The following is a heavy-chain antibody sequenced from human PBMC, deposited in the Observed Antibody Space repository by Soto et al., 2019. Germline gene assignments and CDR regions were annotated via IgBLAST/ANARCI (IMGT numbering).Heavy chain of an antibody. Sequence: QVQLQESGPGLVKPSQTLSLTCIVSGGSISNVNDCWSWIRQRPDKGLEWIGNNYSGGSIYHNPSLASRATISGGTSKNQFSLQLSSVRAADTAVYYCARGPSGDKVDYWGQGTLFTVSS. D-gene: IGHD7-27*01. CDR2: NYSGGSI. V-gene: IGHV4-30-4*01. CDR3: ARGPSGDKVDY. J-gene: IGHJ4*02. CDR1: GGSISNVNDC.